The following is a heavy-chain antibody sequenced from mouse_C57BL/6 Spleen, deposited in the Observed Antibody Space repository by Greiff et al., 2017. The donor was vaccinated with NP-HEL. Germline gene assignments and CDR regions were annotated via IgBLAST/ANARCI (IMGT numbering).Heavy chain of an antibody. Sequence: VQLQQSGAELARPGASVKLSCKASGYTFTSYGISWVKQRTGQGLEWIGEIYPRSGNTYYNEKFKGKATLTADKSSSTAYMELRSLTSEDSAVYFCERKDTTVVARDWYFDVWGTGTTVTVSS. CDR1: GYTFTSYG. CDR3: ERKDTTVVARDWYFDV. V-gene: IGHV1-81*01. CDR2: IYPRSGNT. D-gene: IGHD1-1*01. J-gene: IGHJ1*03.